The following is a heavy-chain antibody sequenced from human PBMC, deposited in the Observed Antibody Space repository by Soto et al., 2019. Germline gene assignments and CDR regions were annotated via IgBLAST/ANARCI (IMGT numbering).Heavy chain of an antibody. V-gene: IGHV3-23*01. CDR2: ISGSGGST. CDR3: AKDRGYSSGWYLGYDAFDI. Sequence: GGSLRLSCAASGFTFSSYAMSWVRQAPGKGLEWVSAISGSGGSTYYADSVKGRFTISRDNSKNTLYLQMNSLRAEDTAVYYCAKDRGYSSGWYLGYDAFDIWGQGTMVTVSS. D-gene: IGHD6-19*01. J-gene: IGHJ3*02. CDR1: GFTFSSYA.